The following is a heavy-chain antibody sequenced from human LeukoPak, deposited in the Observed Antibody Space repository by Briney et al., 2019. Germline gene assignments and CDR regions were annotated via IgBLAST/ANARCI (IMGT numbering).Heavy chain of an antibody. CDR3: ARVRKRYYYDSSGFADY. J-gene: IGHJ4*02. CDR2: IYTSGST. V-gene: IGHV4-4*07. D-gene: IGHD3-22*01. Sequence: SETLSLTCTVSGGSISSYYWSWIRQPAGKGLEWIGRIYTSGSTNYNPSLKSRVTMSVDTSKNQFSLKLSSVTAADTAVYYCARVRKRYYYDSSGFADYWGQGTLVTVSS. CDR1: GGSISSYY.